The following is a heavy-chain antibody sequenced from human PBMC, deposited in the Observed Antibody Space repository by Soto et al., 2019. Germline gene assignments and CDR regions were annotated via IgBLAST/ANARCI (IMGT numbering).Heavy chain of an antibody. J-gene: IGHJ3*01. D-gene: IGHD2-2*01. Sequence: QVQLVQSGAEVKKPGSSVKVSCKASGGTFISYGINWVRQAPGQGLEWMGGNIPIFGTAKYAQKFQGRVTITADESTSTAYMELSSLRSEDTAVYYCARDLEPAALSDAFDVWGQGTMVTISS. V-gene: IGHV1-69*01. CDR1: GGTFISYG. CDR3: ARDLEPAALSDAFDV. CDR2: NIPIFGTA.